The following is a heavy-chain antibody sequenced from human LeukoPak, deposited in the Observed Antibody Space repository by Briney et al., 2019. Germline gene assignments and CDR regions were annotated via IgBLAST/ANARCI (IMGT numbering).Heavy chain of an antibody. Sequence: ASVKVSCKASGYTFTSYAMHWVRQAPGQRLEWMGWINAGNGNTKYSQEFQGRVTITRDTSASTAYMELSSLRSEDMAVYYCARDLGDCSSTSCYNWFDPWGQGTLVTVSS. V-gene: IGHV1-3*03. D-gene: IGHD2-2*01. CDR1: GYTFTSYA. J-gene: IGHJ5*02. CDR2: INAGNGNT. CDR3: ARDLGDCSSTSCYNWFDP.